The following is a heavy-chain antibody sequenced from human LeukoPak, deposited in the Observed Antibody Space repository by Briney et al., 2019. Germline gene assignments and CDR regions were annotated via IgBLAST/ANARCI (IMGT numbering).Heavy chain of an antibody. J-gene: IGHJ4*02. V-gene: IGHV3-15*01. CDR1: GFTFINAW. D-gene: IGHD1-26*01. CDR2: IKAKPHGGTT. CDR3: TTDGVGIEGATFDY. Sequence: GGSLRLSCAASGFTFINAWMAWVRQAPGKGLEWVGRIKAKPHGGTTDYAAPVKGRFTISRDDSKNTLYLQMNSLKTEDTAVYYCTTDGVGIEGATFDYWGRGSLVTVSS.